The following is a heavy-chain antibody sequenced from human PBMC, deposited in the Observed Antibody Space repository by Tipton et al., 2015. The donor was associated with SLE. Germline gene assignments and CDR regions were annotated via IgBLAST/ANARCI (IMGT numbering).Heavy chain of an antibody. Sequence: SLRLSCAASKFTFSTYRMNWVRQAPGKGLEWVSYISSSSSAKYYADSVKGRFTISRDNAKNSLYLQMNGLRAEDTAVYYCASSPGSYYGYYYYGMDVWGQGTTVTVSS. CDR3: ASSPGSYYGYYYYGMDV. J-gene: IGHJ6*02. CDR1: KFTFSTYR. CDR2: ISSSSSAK. V-gene: IGHV3-48*01. D-gene: IGHD1-26*01.